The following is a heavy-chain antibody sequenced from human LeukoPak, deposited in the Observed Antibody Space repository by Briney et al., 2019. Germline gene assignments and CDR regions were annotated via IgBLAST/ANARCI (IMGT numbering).Heavy chain of an antibody. V-gene: IGHV4-30-2*01. J-gene: IGHJ5*02. CDR2: IYHSGST. D-gene: IGHD3-9*01. CDR3: ARVNYDILTGQGGWFDP. CDR1: GGSISSGGYS. Sequence: SETLSLTCAVSGGSISSGGYSWSWIRQPPGKGLEWIGYIYHSGSTYYNPSLKSRVTIPVDRSKKQFSLKLSSVTAADTAVYYCARVNYDILTGQGGWFDPWGQGALVTVSS.